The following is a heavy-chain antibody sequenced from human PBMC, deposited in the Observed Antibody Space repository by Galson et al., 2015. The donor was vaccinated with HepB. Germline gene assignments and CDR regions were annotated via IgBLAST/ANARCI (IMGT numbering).Heavy chain of an antibody. V-gene: IGHV3-9*01. CDR3: AKAHQAHKSSGWHEYFQH. CDR1: GFTFDDYA. Sequence: SLRLSCAASGFTFDDYAMHWVRQAPGKGLEWVSGISWNSGSIGYADSVKGRFTISRDNAKNSLYLQMNSLRAEDTALYYCAKAHQAHKSSGWHEYFQHWGQGTLVTVSS. CDR2: ISWNSGSI. D-gene: IGHD6-19*01. J-gene: IGHJ1*01.